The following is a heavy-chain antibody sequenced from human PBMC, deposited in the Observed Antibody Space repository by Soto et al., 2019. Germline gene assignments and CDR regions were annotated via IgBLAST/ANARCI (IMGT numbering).Heavy chain of an antibody. CDR1: GFTLSTYG. CDR2: ISFDASYK. J-gene: IGHJ6*02. V-gene: IGHV3-30*18. D-gene: IGHD3-10*01. CDR3: AKDQARSGYDYSYGMDV. Sequence: QVQLVESGGGVVQPGRSLRLSCAASGFTLSTYGVHWVRQAPGKGLEWVAVISFDASYKYFAYSVKGRFTISRDNSKNTLYLQMNSLRAEDTAVYYCAKDQARSGYDYSYGMDVWGQGTTVTVSS.